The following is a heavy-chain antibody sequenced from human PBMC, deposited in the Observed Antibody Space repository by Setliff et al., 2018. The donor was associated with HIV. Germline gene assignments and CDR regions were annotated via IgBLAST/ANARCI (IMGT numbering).Heavy chain of an antibody. V-gene: IGHV4-39*01. J-gene: IGHJ6*03. CDR1: GDSISSRFH. D-gene: IGHD7-27*01. CDR3: ARQAGTYWGFVYYMDV. Sequence: PSETLSLTCTVSGDSISSRFHWGWIRQPPGKGLEWIAIAHSSGNTYYNPSLESRVSIAVDMSKSQLSLNLTSVTAADTAVYYCARQAGTYWGFVYYMDVCGKGTTVTV. CDR2: AHSSGNT.